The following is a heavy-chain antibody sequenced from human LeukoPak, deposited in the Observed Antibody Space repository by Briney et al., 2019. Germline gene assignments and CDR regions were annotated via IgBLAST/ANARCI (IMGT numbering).Heavy chain of an antibody. D-gene: IGHD4-17*01. CDR3: ARTYGDYDDAFDV. V-gene: IGHV4-39*01. CDR2: IYYSGST. Sequence: PSETLSLNCTVSGGSISSSTYYWGWIRQPPGKGLEWIGSIYYSGSTYNNPSLKSRVTIFVDTSKNQFSLKLSSVTATDTAVYYCARTYGDYDDAFDVWGQGTMVTVSS. CDR1: GGSISSSTYY. J-gene: IGHJ3*01.